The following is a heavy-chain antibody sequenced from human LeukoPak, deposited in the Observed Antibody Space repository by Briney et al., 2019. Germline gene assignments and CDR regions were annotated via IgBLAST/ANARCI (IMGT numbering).Heavy chain of an antibody. D-gene: IGHD3-16*01. CDR1: GGSFSGYY. J-gene: IGHJ4*02. Sequence: PSETLSLTCAVYGGSFSGYYWSWIRQPPGKGLEWIGEINHSGSTNYNPSLKSRVTISVDTSKNQFSLKLSSVTAAATAVYYCARLSSRRFPPTYSFDRRNYFDYWGQGTLVTVSS. CDR2: INHSGST. V-gene: IGHV4-34*01. CDR3: ARLSSRRFPPTYSFDRRNYFDY.